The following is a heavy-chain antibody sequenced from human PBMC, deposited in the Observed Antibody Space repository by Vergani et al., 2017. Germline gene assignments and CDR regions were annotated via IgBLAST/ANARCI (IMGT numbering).Heavy chain of an antibody. CDR2: IHPADSDT. CDR1: GYSFTSYW. CDR3: ARLYGHDSSGSKYLAY. Sequence: EVQLVQSGAEVKKPGESLKISCKGSGYSFTSYWIGWVRQMPGKGLEWMGIIHPADSDTRYSPSFQGQVTISVDKSISTAYLQRSSLRASDSAIYYCARLYGHDSSGSKYLAYLGQGALATDSS. V-gene: IGHV5-51*03. D-gene: IGHD3-22*01. J-gene: IGHJ4*02.